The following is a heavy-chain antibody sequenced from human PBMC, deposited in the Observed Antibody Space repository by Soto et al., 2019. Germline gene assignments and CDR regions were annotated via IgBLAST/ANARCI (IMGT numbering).Heavy chain of an antibody. CDR2: IIPIFGTA. J-gene: IGHJ6*02. D-gene: IGHD2-2*02. V-gene: IGHV1-69*01. Sequence: QVQLVQSGAEVKKPGSSVKVSCKASGGTFSSYAISWVRQAPGQGLEWMGGIIPIFGTANYAQKFQGRVTISADESTSTAYMGLSSLRSDDTAVYYCARGHCSSTSCYTSSYYYYYCMDVWGQGTTVTVSS. CDR3: ARGHCSSTSCYTSSYYYYYCMDV. CDR1: GGTFSSYA.